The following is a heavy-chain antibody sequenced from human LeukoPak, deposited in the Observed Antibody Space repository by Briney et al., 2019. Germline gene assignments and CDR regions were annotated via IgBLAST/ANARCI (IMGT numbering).Heavy chain of an antibody. CDR1: GFTFSGSA. D-gene: IGHD2-15*01. CDR3: TRHQVEGFDY. Sequence: GGSQKLSGAASGFTFSGSAMLRVRRGSGKGMRSVGRIRSKAKIYATAYAASVEGRFTISRDDSKNTAYLQMNSLKTEDTTVYYCTRHQVEGFDYWGQGTLVTVSS. V-gene: IGHV3-73*01. J-gene: IGHJ4*02. CDR2: IRSKAKIYAT.